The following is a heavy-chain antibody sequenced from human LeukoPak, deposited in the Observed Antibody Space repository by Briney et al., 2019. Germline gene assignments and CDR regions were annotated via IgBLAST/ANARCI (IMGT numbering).Heavy chain of an antibody. CDR2: ITSSGDAT. CDR1: GFTFSSHN. J-gene: IGHJ4*02. Sequence: GGSLRLSCVASGFTFSSHNMNLVRQAPGKGLEWISYITSSGDATYYADSVKGRFIISRDNAKKSLFLQMNSLRGEDTAMYYCASLEVAFDYWGQGTLVTVSS. CDR3: ASLEVAFDY. D-gene: IGHD2-21*01. V-gene: IGHV3-48*01.